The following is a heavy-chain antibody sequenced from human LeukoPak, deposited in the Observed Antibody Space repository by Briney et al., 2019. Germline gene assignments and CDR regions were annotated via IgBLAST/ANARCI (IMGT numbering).Heavy chain of an antibody. Sequence: EASVKVSCKASGYTFTSYYMHWVRQAPGQGLEWMGIINPSGGSTSYAQKFQGRVTMTRDTSTSTVYMELSSLRSEDTAVYYCALIEVPAAIRMPGYYYMDVWGKGTTVTVSS. CDR3: ALIEVPAAIRMPGYYYMDV. D-gene: IGHD2-2*02. J-gene: IGHJ6*03. V-gene: IGHV1-46*01. CDR1: GYTFTSYY. CDR2: INPSGGST.